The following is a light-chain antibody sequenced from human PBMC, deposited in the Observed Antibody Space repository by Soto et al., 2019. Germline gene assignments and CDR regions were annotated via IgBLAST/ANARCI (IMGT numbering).Light chain of an antibody. Sequence: DTVLTQSPGTLSLSAGERGTHCCRARQSVSGDYLAWYQQRPGQAPRLLIYGASNRATGIPDRFSGSGSGTDFTLIISSLEPEDFAVYYCQQRSNWLTFGGGTKVDIK. V-gene: IGKV3D-20*02. CDR1: QSVSGDY. CDR2: GAS. CDR3: QQRSNWLT. J-gene: IGKJ4*01.